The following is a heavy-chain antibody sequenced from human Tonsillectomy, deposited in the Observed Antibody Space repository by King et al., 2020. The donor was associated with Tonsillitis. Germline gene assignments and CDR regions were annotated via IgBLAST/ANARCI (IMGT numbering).Heavy chain of an antibody. CDR1: GFTFSVYD. Sequence: VQLVESGGGVVPPGMSLRLSCAASGFTFSVYDLHWVRQAPGKGLEWVAVISYDGTKKSYADSVKGRFTIPKDDSKNTLYLKMNSLIAEDTAVYFVARDRITGTTFPWFDPWGQGTPVTVSS. CDR3: ARDRITGTTFPWFDP. J-gene: IGHJ5*02. V-gene: IGHV3-30*19. CDR2: ISYDGTKK. D-gene: IGHD1-7*01.